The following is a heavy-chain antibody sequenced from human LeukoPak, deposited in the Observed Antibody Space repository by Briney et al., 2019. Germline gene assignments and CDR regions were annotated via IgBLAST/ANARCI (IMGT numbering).Heavy chain of an antibody. CDR3: AIRRLSDDY. Sequence: PGGSLRLSCAASGFTFSSYAMHWVRQAPGKGLEWVAVISYDGSNKYYADSVKGRFTISRDNSKNTLYLQMNSLRAEDTAVYYCAIRRLSDDYWGQGTLVTVSS. CDR2: ISYDGSNK. V-gene: IGHV3-30-3*01. J-gene: IGHJ4*02. CDR1: GFTFSSYA. D-gene: IGHD3-16*02.